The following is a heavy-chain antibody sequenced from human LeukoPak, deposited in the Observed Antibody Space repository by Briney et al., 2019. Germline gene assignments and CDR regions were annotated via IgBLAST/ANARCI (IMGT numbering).Heavy chain of an antibody. CDR1: GFTFRLYV. J-gene: IGHJ4*02. D-gene: IGHD4-17*01. CDR3: AHPSTPDYGGLDY. CDR2: ITGSGSSI. Sequence: PGGSLRLSCVASGFTFRLYVMTWVRQASGKGLEWVSAITGSGSSIYYADSVRGRFTISRDNSKNTLYLQMNSLRAEDTAVYYCAHPSTPDYGGLDYWGQGTLVTVSS. V-gene: IGHV3-23*01.